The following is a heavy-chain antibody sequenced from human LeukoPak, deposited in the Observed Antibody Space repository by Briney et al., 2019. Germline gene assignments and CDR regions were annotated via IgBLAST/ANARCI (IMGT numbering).Heavy chain of an antibody. Sequence: SETLSLTCTVFGGSIGTYYWSWIRQPPGKELEWIGYIYYSGSTNYNPSLKSRVTISVDTSKNQFSLKLTSVTAADTAVYYCARGGSVVVPAARFYYYYMDVWGKGTTVTVSS. CDR3: ARGGSVVVPAARFYYYYMDV. J-gene: IGHJ6*03. CDR1: GGSIGTYY. V-gene: IGHV4-59*01. D-gene: IGHD2-2*01. CDR2: IYYSGST.